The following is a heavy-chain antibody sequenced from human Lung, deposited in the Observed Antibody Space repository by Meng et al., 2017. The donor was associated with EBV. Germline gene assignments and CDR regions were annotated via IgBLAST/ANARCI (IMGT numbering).Heavy chain of an antibody. CDR3: ASSRPLAGNWNYHY. D-gene: IGHD1-7*01. V-gene: IGHV6-1*01. CDR1: RDHVLSHSRA. Sequence: GLGEPPQHLPPPSSLPRDHVLSHSRAWTWIRPSPSKGLGGLGRTFYQSKCYNDYAVSGNSRITIHPDTSKDQFSPPLNSVTPEDTAVDYCASSRPLAGNWNYHYWGQGTLVTVSS. J-gene: IGHJ4*02. CDR2: TFYQSKCYN.